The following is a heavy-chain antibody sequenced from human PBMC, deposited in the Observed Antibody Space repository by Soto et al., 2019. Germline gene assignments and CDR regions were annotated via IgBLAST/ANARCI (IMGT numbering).Heavy chain of an antibody. V-gene: IGHV5-51*01. CDR1: GYSFTSYW. CDR2: IYPGDSDT. J-gene: IGHJ6*03. Sequence: GESLKISCKGSGYSFTSYWIGWVRQMPGKGLEWMGIIYPGDSDTRYSPSFQGQVTISADKSISTAYLQWSSLKASDTAMYYCARLPYSSSWYYYYMDVWGKGTTVTVSS. CDR3: ARLPYSSSWYYYYMDV. D-gene: IGHD6-13*01.